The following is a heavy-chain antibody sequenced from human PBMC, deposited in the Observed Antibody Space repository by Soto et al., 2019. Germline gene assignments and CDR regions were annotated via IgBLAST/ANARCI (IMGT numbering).Heavy chain of an antibody. J-gene: IGHJ6*02. D-gene: IGHD6-19*01. V-gene: IGHV5-51*01. Sequence: GESLKISCQGSGYSFSTYWIGWVRQVPGKGLEWMGIIYPGDSDTRYSPSFQGQVTISADKSISTAYLQWSSLKASDTAMYYCARHLAVAARYGMDVWGQGTTVTVSS. CDR3: ARHLAVAARYGMDV. CDR1: GYSFSTYW. CDR2: IYPGDSDT.